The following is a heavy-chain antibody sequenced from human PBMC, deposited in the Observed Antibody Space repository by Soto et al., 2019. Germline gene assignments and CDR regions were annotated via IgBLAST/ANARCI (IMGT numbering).Heavy chain of an antibody. V-gene: IGHV1-18*01. CDR3: ARDIESVTAKHFFYYYAMDV. CDR2: VSANNGHT. Sequence: ASVKVSCKASGFTFSNYGLNWVRQAPGQGLEWMGWVSANNGHTNYAQNLQGRVSMTTDTSTSAAYMELRGLRFDDTAVYYCARDIESVTAKHFFYYYAMDVWGQGTTVTVSS. CDR1: GFTFSNYG. J-gene: IGHJ6*02. D-gene: IGHD2-8*01.